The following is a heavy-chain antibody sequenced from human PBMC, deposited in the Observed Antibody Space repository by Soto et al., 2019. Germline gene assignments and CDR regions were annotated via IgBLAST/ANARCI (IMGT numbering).Heavy chain of an antibody. CDR1: GGSISSGGYY. CDR2: IYYSGST. CDR3: ERDVGYCSSTSCYHVFDY. Sequence: TLSLTCTVSGGSISSGGYYWSWIRQHPGKGLEWIGYIYYSGSTYYNPSLKSRVTISVDTSKNQFSLKLSSVTAEDTAVYYCERDVGYCSSTSCYHVFDYWGQGTLVTVSS. V-gene: IGHV4-31*03. J-gene: IGHJ4*02. D-gene: IGHD2-2*01.